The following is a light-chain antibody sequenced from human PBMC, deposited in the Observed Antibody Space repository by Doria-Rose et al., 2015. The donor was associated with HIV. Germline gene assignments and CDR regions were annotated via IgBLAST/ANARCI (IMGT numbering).Light chain of an antibody. CDR2: DVS. CDR3: CSYAGSSTPYV. J-gene: IGLJ1*01. CDR1: SSDVGAYNY. Sequence: QSVLIQPRSVSGSPGQSVTVSCTGTSSDVGAYNYVSWYQQHPGKAPKLMIYDVSKRPSGVPDRFSGSKSGNTASLTISGLQAEDEADYFCCSYAGSSTPYVFGTGTKVTVI. V-gene: IGLV2-11*01.